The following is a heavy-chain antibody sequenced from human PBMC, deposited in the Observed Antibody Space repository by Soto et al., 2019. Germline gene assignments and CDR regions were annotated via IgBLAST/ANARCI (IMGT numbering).Heavy chain of an antibody. J-gene: IGHJ4*02. CDR2: ISASGGST. V-gene: IGHV3-23*01. Sequence: GGSLRLVCAASGFAFSSYTMSWVRQTPGKGLEWVSSISASGGSTYYGDSLKGRFTISRDNSKNPLNLHIKSLGVEDSAVYYCAKDRGGFARGWEYYDFWGQGTQVTVSS. CDR3: AKDRGGFARGWEYYDF. D-gene: IGHD6-19*01. CDR1: GFAFSSYT.